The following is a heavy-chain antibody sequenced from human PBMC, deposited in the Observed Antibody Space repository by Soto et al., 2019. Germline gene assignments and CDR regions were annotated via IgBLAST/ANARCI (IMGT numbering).Heavy chain of an antibody. CDR1: GGSISSGGYY. D-gene: IGHD6-25*01. Sequence: SETLSLTCTVSGGSISSGGYYWSWIRQHPGRGLEWIGYIYYSGSTYYNPSLKSRVTISVDTSKNQFSLKLSSVTAADTAVYYCASSSRGYGEAYYYYYGMDVWGQGTTVTVSS. V-gene: IGHV4-31*03. CDR3: ASSSRGYGEAYYYYYGMDV. J-gene: IGHJ6*02. CDR2: IYYSGST.